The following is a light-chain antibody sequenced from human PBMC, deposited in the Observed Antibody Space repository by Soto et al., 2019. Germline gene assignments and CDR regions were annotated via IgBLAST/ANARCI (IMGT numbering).Light chain of an antibody. CDR3: SSYTSGRRPHVI. Sequence: QSALTQPASVSGSPGQSITISCTGTRADVGGYNFVSWYQQHPGKAPTLIISEVTNRPSGVSNRFSGSKSGNTASLTISGLQAQDEANYYCSSYTSGRRPHVIFGGGTKLTVL. V-gene: IGLV2-14*01. J-gene: IGLJ2*01. CDR1: RADVGGYNF. CDR2: EVT.